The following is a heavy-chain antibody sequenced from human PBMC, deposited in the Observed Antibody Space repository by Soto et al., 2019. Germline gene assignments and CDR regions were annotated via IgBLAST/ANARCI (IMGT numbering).Heavy chain of an antibody. J-gene: IGHJ3*01. CDR1: GFIFSDYE. Sequence: ELQLVESGGGLVQPGGSLTLSCAASGFIFSDYEVDWVRQAPGKGQEWIAYISDGGKTIYYAASVKGRFTISRDDAKNSLYLQMNNLRAEDTAVYFCVKEYCTGGTCFDAFDLWGQGTMVTVSS. V-gene: IGHV3-48*03. CDR2: ISDGGKTI. D-gene: IGHD2-8*02. CDR3: VKEYCTGGTCFDAFDL.